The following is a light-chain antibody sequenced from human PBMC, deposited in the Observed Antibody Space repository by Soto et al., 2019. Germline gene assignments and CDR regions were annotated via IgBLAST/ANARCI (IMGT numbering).Light chain of an antibody. V-gene: IGLV1-40*01. J-gene: IGLJ2*01. CDR2: GNS. Sequence: QSVLTQPPSVSGAPGQRVTISCTGSSSDIGAGNDVQWYQQLPGTAPKLLMYGNSNRPSGVPDRFSGSKSGTSASLAITGLQAEDEAEYYCQSYDSSLSVLFGGGTKLTVL. CDR3: QSYDSSLSVL. CDR1: SSDIGAGND.